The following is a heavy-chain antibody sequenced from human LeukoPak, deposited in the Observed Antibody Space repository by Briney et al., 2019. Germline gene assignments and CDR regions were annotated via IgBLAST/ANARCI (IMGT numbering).Heavy chain of an antibody. CDR1: GGSISSYY. V-gene: IGHV4-59*01. D-gene: IGHD6-13*01. J-gene: IGHJ4*02. Sequence: PSETLSLTCTVSGGSISSYYWSWIRQPPGKGLEWIGYIYYNGSTNYNPSLKSRVTISVDTSKNQFSLKLSSVTAADTAVYYCAKIAAAGTHFDYWGQGTLVTVSS. CDR2: IYYNGST. CDR3: AKIAAAGTHFDY.